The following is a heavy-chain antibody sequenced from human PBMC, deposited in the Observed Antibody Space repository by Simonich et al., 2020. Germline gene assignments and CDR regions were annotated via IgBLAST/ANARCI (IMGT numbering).Heavy chain of an antibody. J-gene: IGHJ4*02. CDR2: IWYYGSNK. V-gene: IGHV3-33*01. Sequence: QVQLVESGGGVVQPGRSLRLSWAASGFTFRCQGMHWVRQAPGNGLECVAVIWYYGSNKYYAASVKGRFTISRDNSKNTLYLQMNSLRAEDTAVYYCARERAAAGEAFDYWGQGTLVTVSS. CDR3: ARERAAAGEAFDY. D-gene: IGHD6-13*01. CDR1: GFTFRCQG.